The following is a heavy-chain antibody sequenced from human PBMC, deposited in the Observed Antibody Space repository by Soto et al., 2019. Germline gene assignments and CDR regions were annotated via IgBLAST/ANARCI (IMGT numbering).Heavy chain of an antibody. CDR3: ARAMFRGPFDL. J-gene: IGHJ2*01. CDR2: ISYDGSNK. D-gene: IGHD3-10*01. V-gene: IGHV3-30-3*01. CDR1: GFTFSSYA. Sequence: QVQLVESGGGVVQPGRSLRLSCAASGFTFSSYAMHWVRQAPGKGLEWVAVISYDGSNKYYADSVKGRFTISRDNSKNTLDLQMNSRRAEDTAVYYCARAMFRGPFDLWGRGTLVTVSS.